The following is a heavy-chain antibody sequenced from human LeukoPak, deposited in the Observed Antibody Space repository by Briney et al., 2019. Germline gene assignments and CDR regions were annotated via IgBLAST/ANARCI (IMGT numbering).Heavy chain of an antibody. CDR1: GYTFTGYY. V-gene: IGHV1-2*02. CDR3: ARVDRNYYDFWSGYSGNIDY. D-gene: IGHD3-3*01. Sequence: ASVKVSCKASGYTFTGYYMHRVRQAPGQGLEWMGWINPNSGGTNYAQKFQGRVTMTRDTSISTAYMELSRLRSDDTAVYYCARVDRNYYDFWSGYSGNIDYWGQGTLVTVSS. J-gene: IGHJ4*02. CDR2: INPNSGGT.